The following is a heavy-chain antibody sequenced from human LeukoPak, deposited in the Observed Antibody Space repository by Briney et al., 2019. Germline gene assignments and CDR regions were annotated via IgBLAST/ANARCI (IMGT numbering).Heavy chain of an antibody. CDR3: ARGPSGWYTVDY. V-gene: IGHV4-59*01. CDR2: MLYSGST. J-gene: IGHJ4*02. CDR1: GASISNFY. Sequence: PSETLSLTCTVSGASISNFYWSWIRQAPGQGLEWIGYMLYSGSTNQKPSLRSRVTISVDTSKNQVSLKLSSVTAADTAVYYCARGPSGWYTVDYWGQGTLVTVSS. D-gene: IGHD6-19*01.